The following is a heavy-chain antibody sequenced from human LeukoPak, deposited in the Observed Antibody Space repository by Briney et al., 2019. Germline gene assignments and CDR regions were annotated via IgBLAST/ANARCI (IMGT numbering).Heavy chain of an antibody. Sequence: PWETLTLTCAVSGGSFSGYYRTWIRQPPGKGLEWIGEINHSGSTNYTPSLKSRVTISVDTSKNQFSLKLTSVTAADTAVYYCARDGDDVGVDSWGQGTLVTVSS. D-gene: IGHD4-17*01. CDR3: ARDGDDVGVDS. J-gene: IGHJ5*01. CDR2: INHSGST. V-gene: IGHV4-34*01. CDR1: GGSFSGYY.